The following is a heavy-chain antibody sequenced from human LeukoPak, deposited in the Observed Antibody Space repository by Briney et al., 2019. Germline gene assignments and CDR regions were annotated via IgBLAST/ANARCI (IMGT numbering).Heavy chain of an antibody. Sequence: SETLPLTCAVSDDSFSSHYWTWIRQPPGKGLEWIGYISYIGSTNYNPSLKSRVTISIDTSKNEFSLKLTSVTAADTAVYYCARDLATVTKGFDIWGQGTMVTVSS. CDR1: DDSFSSHY. V-gene: IGHV4-59*11. CDR2: ISYIGST. CDR3: ARDLATVTKGFDI. J-gene: IGHJ3*02. D-gene: IGHD4-17*01.